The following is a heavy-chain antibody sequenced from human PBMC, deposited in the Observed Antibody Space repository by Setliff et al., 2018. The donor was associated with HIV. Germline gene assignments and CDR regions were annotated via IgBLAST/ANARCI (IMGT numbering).Heavy chain of an antibody. J-gene: IGHJ1*01. CDR1: GFNFGDYG. D-gene: IGHD2-8*02. CDR2: IRSQAYGGTP. V-gene: IGHV3-49*04. Sequence: PGGSLRLSCIASGFNFGDYGMTWVRQAPGKGLEWVGFIRSQAYGGTPEYAASVKGRFTISRDDSKSIAYLQMNSLKTEDTAVYYCVRLDSTGCLEFWGQGTLVTVSS. CDR3: VRLDSTGCLEF.